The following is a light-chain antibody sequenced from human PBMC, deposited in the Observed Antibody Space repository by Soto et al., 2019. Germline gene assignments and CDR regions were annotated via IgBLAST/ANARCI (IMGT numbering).Light chain of an antibody. J-gene: IGKJ4*02. Sequence: IVLTQSPATLSLFPGEGATLSCRASQSVNTYLAWYQQKPGQAPRLLMHTASNRATGVPARFSGSGSGTDFTLTISGLESEDFAVYYCQHRSKFGGGTKVEIK. CDR3: QHRSK. V-gene: IGKV3-11*01. CDR2: TAS. CDR1: QSVNTY.